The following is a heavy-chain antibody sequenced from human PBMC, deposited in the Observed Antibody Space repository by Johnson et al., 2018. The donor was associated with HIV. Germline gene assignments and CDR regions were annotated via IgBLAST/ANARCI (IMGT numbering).Heavy chain of an antibody. J-gene: IGHJ3*02. Sequence: VQLVESGGGLVKPGGSLRLSCAASGFTFSSSGSTIYYADSVKGRFTISRDNAKNTLYLQINSLRAEDAAVFYCARVGVGGYSADGAFDIWGQGTMVTVSS. CDR1: GFTFS. CDR2: SSGSTI. V-gene: IGHV3-69-1*01. D-gene: IGHD2-15*01. CDR3: ARVGVGGYSADGAFDI.